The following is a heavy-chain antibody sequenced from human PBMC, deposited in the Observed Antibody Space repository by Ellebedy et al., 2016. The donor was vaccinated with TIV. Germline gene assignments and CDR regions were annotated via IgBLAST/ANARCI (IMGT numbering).Heavy chain of an antibody. CDR3: ARDIVQGMVARYLWFDY. CDR1: GYAFASYG. J-gene: IGHJ4*02. Sequence: ASVKVSCKTSGYAFASYGISWVRQAPGQGLEWMGWISAYTGNTNYAHKFQGRVTMTTDTSTSKASMELRSLRSDDTAVYYCARDIVQGMVARYLWFDYWGQGTLVTVSS. CDR2: ISAYTGNT. V-gene: IGHV1-18*01. D-gene: IGHD5-12*01.